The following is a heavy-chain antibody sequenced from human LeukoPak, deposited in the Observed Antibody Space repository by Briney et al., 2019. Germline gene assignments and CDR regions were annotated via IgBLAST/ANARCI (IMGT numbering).Heavy chain of an antibody. J-gene: IGHJ4*02. CDR3: ARRAVRGSSDIDY. D-gene: IGHD6-6*01. Sequence: SETLSLTCTVSGGSISSSSYYWGWLRQAPGKGLEWIGSIYYSGSTYYNPSLKSRVTISVDTSKNQFSLKLSSVTAADTAVYYCARRAVRGSSDIDYWGQGTLVTVSS. V-gene: IGHV4-39*01. CDR1: GGSISSSSYY. CDR2: IYYSGST.